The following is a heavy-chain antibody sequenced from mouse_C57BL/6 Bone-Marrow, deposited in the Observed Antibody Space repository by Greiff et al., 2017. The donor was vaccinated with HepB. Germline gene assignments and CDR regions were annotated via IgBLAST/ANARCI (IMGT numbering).Heavy chain of an antibody. J-gene: IGHJ4*01. D-gene: IGHD2-4*01. Sequence: VMLVESGAELVRPGASVKLSCKASGYTFTDYYINWVKQRPGQGLEWIARIYPGSGNTYYNEKFKGKATLTAEKSSSTAYMQLSSLTSEDSAVYFCARKGLRRDYAMDYWGQGTSVTVSS. V-gene: IGHV1-76*01. CDR1: GYTFTDYY. CDR2: IYPGSGNT. CDR3: ARKGLRRDYAMDY.